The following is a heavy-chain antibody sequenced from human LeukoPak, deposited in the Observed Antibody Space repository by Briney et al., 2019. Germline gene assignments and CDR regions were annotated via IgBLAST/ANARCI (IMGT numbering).Heavy chain of an antibody. CDR3: AREHEYDGGSFDY. D-gene: IGHD4-23*01. CDR1: GFTFSSYS. J-gene: IGHJ4*02. Sequence: GGSLRLSCAASGFTFSSYSMNWVRQAPGKGLEWVSSISSSSSYIYYADSVKGRFTISRDNAKHSLHLQMNSLRAEDTAVYYCAREHEYDGGSFDYWGQGTLVTVSS. CDR2: ISSSSSYI. V-gene: IGHV3-21*01.